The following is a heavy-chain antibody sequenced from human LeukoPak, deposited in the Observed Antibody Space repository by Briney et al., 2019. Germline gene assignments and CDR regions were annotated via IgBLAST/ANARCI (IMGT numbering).Heavy chain of an antibody. D-gene: IGHD5-24*01. CDR1: GGSISSYY. CDR3: ARYPFDGYNDYFDY. Sequence: SETLSLTCTVSGGSISSYYWSWTRQPPGKGLEWIGYIYYSGSTNYNPSLKSRVTISVDTSKNQFSLRLSSVTAADTAVYYCARYPFDGYNDYFDYWGQGTLVTVSS. J-gene: IGHJ4*02. CDR2: IYYSGST. V-gene: IGHV4-59*01.